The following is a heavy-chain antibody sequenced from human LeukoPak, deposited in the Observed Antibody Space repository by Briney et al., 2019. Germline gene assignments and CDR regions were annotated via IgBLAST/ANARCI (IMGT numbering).Heavy chain of an antibody. Sequence: SVKVSCKASGGTFSSYAISWVRQAPGQGLEWMGRIIPILGIANYAQKFQGRVTITADKSTSTAYMELSSLRSEGTAMYYCARVYCSRTSCYNWFDPWGQGTLVTVSS. D-gene: IGHD2-2*01. CDR3: ARVYCSRTSCYNWFDP. CDR2: IIPILGIA. V-gene: IGHV1-69*04. J-gene: IGHJ5*02. CDR1: GGTFSSYA.